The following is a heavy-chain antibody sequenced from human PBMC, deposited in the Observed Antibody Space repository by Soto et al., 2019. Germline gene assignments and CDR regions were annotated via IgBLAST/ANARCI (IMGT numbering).Heavy chain of an antibody. Sequence: PGGSLXLSCAASGFXFSDYYIHWIRRAPGKGLEWISYISGNGEIIQYAASARGRFTISRDNAENSVYLEMDSLRAEDTALYYCARDVDADFRTDFDYWGRGTLVTVSS. CDR1: GFXFSDYY. V-gene: IGHV3-11*01. CDR3: ARDVDADFRTDFDY. D-gene: IGHD4-17*01. CDR2: ISGNGEII. J-gene: IGHJ4*02.